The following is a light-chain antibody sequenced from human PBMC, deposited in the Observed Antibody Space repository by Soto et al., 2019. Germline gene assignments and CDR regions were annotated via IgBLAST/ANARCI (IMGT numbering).Light chain of an antibody. Sequence: QMIPSPSPPSAFAGVRVTITCLESQNISNYFNWYQQKTGKAPTLLIYAASSLQSGVPSRFSGSGSGTDFTLTISSLQPEDFATYYCQQSYSTPRTFGQGTKVDIK. V-gene: IGKV1-39*01. CDR3: QQSYSTPRT. CDR2: AAS. CDR1: QNISNY. J-gene: IGKJ1*01.